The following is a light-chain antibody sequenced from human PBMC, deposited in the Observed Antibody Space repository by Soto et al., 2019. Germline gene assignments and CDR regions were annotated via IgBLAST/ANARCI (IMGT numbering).Light chain of an antibody. Sequence: QSVLTQPPSVSGAPGQRVTISCTGSRSNIGAGFDVHWYQQLPGTAPKLLIYANNNRPSGVPDRFSGSKSGTSASLAITGLQTDDEADYCCQSFDLRDFYVFGSGTKVTVL. V-gene: IGLV1-40*01. CDR3: QSFDLRDFYV. CDR1: RSNIGAGFD. CDR2: ANN. J-gene: IGLJ1*01.